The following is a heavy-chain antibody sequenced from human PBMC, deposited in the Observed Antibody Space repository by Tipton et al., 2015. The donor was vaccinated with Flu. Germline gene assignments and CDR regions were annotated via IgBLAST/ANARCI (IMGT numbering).Heavy chain of an antibody. D-gene: IGHD4-11*01. Sequence: QVQLVQSGAEVKKPGASVKVSCKASDNSFTLFGVSWVRQAPGQGLEWVAWISAHDGDTKYGHNVQGRVSMTIDTSTTTAYMELRSLRPDDTAVYYGARSLGYSRDRAAWFDAWGQGTLVTVSS. J-gene: IGHJ5*02. CDR1: DNSFTLFG. CDR3: ARSLGYSRDRAAWFDA. V-gene: IGHV1-18*01. CDR2: ISAHDGDT.